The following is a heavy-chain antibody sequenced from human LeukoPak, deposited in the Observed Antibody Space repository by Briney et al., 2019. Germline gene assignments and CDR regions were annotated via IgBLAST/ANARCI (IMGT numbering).Heavy chain of an antibody. CDR2: IRSKANSYAT. CDR3: TVPRIAVAGTFAY. V-gene: IGHV3-73*01. CDR1: GFTFSGSA. D-gene: IGHD6-19*01. J-gene: IGHJ4*02. Sequence: GGSLRLSCAASGFTFSGSAMHWVRQASGKGLEWVGRIRSKANSYATAYAASVKGRFTISRDDSKNTAYLQMNSLKTEDTAVYYCTVPRIAVAGTFAYWGQGTLVTVSS.